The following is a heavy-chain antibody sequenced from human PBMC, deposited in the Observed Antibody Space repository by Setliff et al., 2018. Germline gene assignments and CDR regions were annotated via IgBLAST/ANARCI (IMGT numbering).Heavy chain of an antibody. CDR3: ARADYSSALHYFDY. J-gene: IGHJ4*02. CDR2: ISGHNGHT. D-gene: IGHD2-2*01. Sequence: ASVKVSCKASGYPFTNYGLTWVRQAPGQGLEWMGWISGHNGHTKYAQNVKGRVTVATETSTSTAFMELTSLTSDDTAVYYCARADYSSALHYFDYWGLGTLVTVSS. V-gene: IGHV1-18*01. CDR1: GYPFTNYG.